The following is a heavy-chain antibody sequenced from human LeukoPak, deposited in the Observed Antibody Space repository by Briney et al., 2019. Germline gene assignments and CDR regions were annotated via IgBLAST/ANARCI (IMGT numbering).Heavy chain of an antibody. CDR3: ARAPSPGLGYCSGTSCYPDY. J-gene: IGHJ4*02. CDR2: INPNNGGT. D-gene: IGHD2-2*01. V-gene: IGHV1-2*02. CDR1: GYTFTGYY. Sequence: ASVKVSCKPSGYTFTGYYMHWVRQAPGQGLEWMGWINPNNGGTNYAQKFQGRVTMTRDTSISTAYMELSRLRSDDTAVYYCARAPSPGLGYCSGTSCYPDYWGQGTLVTVSS.